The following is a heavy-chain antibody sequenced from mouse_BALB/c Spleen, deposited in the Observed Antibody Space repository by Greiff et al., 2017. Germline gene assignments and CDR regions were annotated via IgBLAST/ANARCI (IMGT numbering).Heavy chain of an antibody. J-gene: IGHJ3*01. V-gene: IGHV1-5*01. D-gene: IGHD2-14*01. Sequence: VQLQQSGTVLARPGASMKMSCKASGYTFTSYWMHWVKQRPGQGLEWIGAIYPGNSDTSYNQKFKGKAKLTAVTSTSTAYMELSSLTNEDSAVYYCTKGNYYRYDHGGWFAYWGQGTLVTVSA. CDR2: IYPGNSDT. CDR1: GYTFTSYW. CDR3: TKGNYYRYDHGGWFAY.